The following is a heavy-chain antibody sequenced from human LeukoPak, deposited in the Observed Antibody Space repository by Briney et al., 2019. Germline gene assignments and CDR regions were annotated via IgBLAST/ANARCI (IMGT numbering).Heavy chain of an antibody. V-gene: IGHV3-30*02. CDR3: AKARIRLYYYGSGSLDY. J-gene: IGHJ4*02. D-gene: IGHD3-10*01. Sequence: GGSLRLSCAAPGFTFSSYGMHWVRQAPGKGLEWVAFIRYDGSNKYYADSVKGRFTISRDNSKNTLYLRMNSLRAEDTAVYYCAKARIRLYYYGSGSLDYWGQGTLVTVSS. CDR2: IRYDGSNK. CDR1: GFTFSSYG.